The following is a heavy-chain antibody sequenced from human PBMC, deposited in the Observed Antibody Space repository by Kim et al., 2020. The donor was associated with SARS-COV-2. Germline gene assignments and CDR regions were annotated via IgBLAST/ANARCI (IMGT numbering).Heavy chain of an antibody. D-gene: IGHD2-21*01. Sequence: GGSLRLSCAASGFTFSTYYMSWVRQAPGKGPEWVANIKEDGSDKYYVDSVKGRFTISRDNAKNSLYLQMNFLRVEDTAVYYCAIAYYYYGMDVWGQGTTVTVSS. CDR3: AIAYYYYGMDV. J-gene: IGHJ6*02. V-gene: IGHV3-7*01. CDR1: GFTFSTYY. CDR2: IKEDGSDK.